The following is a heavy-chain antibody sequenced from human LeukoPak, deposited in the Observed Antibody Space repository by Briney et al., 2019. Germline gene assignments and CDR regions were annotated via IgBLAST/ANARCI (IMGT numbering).Heavy chain of an antibody. CDR2: IYTSGST. D-gene: IGHD3-10*01. CDR3: ARGYYGSGSYALLPGYYFGMDV. V-gene: IGHV4-4*07. Sequence: SETLSLTCTVSGGSISSYYWSWIRQPAGKGLEWIGRIYTSGSTNYNPSLKSRVTMSVDTSKNQFSLKLSSVTAADTAVYYCARGYYGSGSYALLPGYYFGMDVWGQGTTVTVSS. CDR1: GGSISSYY. J-gene: IGHJ6*02.